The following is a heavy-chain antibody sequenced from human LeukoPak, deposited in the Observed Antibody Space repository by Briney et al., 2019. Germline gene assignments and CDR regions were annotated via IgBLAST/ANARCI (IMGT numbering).Heavy chain of an antibody. Sequence: ASVKVSCKASGYTFTDYYIHWVRQAPGQGLEWMGWINPDSGDTNYAQKFQGRVTMTRDTSITTIYMELSSLRSDDTAVYFCARSERYCRSTSCYTHWGQETQVTVSS. CDR2: INPDSGDT. CDR3: ARSERYCRSTSCYTH. D-gene: IGHD2-2*02. CDR1: GYTFTDYY. V-gene: IGHV1-2*02. J-gene: IGHJ4*02.